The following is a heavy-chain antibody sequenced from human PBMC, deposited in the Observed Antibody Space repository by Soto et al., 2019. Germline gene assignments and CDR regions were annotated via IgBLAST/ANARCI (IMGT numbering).Heavy chain of an antibody. D-gene: IGHD6-13*01. CDR1: GGSICSYY. V-gene: IGHV4-59*08. CDR3: ASLTFIAAADSDY. J-gene: IGHJ4*02. Sequence: SESLSLTCTVSGGSICSYYWSWIRQPPGKGLEWIGYIYYSGSTNYNPSLKSRVTISVDTSKNQFSLKLSSVTAADTAVYYCASLTFIAAADSDYWGQGTLVTVSS. CDR2: IYYSGST.